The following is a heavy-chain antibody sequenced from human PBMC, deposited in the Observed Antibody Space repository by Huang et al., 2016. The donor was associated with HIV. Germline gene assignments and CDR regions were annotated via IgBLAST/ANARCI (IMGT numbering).Heavy chain of an antibody. CDR2: MNSDGSDT. V-gene: IGHV3-74*01. CDR1: GFTFRNHW. Sequence: EVQLVESGGGLVQPGGSLRLSCAASGFTFRNHWMHWVRQAPGKGRDVGGRMNSDGSDTSHADSVKGRFTISRDNAQNTVHLHMNSLRAEDTAVYFCAKNPSITAVDSDYYYYYMDVWGKGTTVTVS. J-gene: IGHJ6*03. CDR3: AKNPSITAVDSDYYYYYMDV. D-gene: IGHD6-13*01.